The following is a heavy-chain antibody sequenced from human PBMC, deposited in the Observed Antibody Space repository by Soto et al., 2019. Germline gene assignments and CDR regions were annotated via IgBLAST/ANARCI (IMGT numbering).Heavy chain of an antibody. CDR3: ARAVVVVAGSVYLDH. CDR2: VHPGDSDT. CDR1: LYSFSSYW. Sequence: PGESLKFSCKGSLYSFSSYWIAWVRQMPGKGLEWMGIVHPGDSDTRYSPSIQGQVTISVDKSISTAYLQWSSLKASDTAMYYCARAVVVVAGSVYLDHCGQGTLVTVSS. J-gene: IGHJ4*02. D-gene: IGHD2-15*01. V-gene: IGHV5-51*01.